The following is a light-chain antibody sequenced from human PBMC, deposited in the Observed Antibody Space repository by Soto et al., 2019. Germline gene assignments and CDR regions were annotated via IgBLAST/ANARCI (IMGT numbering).Light chain of an antibody. V-gene: IGKV3-15*01. CDR3: QQYNNWPPWT. J-gene: IGKJ1*01. Sequence: EIGMTQSAATMSVSAGERATLSCRASQSVSSNVAWYQQKPGQAPRLLIYGASTRATGIPARFSGSGSGTEFTLTISSLQSEDFAVYYCQQYNNWPPWTFGQGTKVDIK. CDR2: GAS. CDR1: QSVSSN.